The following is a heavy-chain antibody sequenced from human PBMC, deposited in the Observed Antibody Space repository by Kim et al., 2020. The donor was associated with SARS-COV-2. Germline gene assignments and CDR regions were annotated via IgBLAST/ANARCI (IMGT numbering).Heavy chain of an antibody. CDR3: ARLAAVAGTDDY. Sequence: SYHPSLKSRVTISVDTSKNQFSLKLSSVTAADTAVYYCARLAAVAGTDDYWGQGTLVTVSS. D-gene: IGHD6-19*01. J-gene: IGHJ4*02. V-gene: IGHV4-39*01.